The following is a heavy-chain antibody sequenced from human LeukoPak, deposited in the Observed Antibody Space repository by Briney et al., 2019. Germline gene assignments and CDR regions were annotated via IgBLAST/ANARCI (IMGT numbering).Heavy chain of an antibody. V-gene: IGHV1-18*01. J-gene: IGHJ3*02. CDR3: ARDYRGYCSSTSCYSTSNAFDI. CDR2: ISAYNGNT. Sequence: ASVKVSCKASGYTFTSYGISWVRQAPEQGLEWMGWISAYNGNTNYAQKLQGRVTMTTDTSTSTAYMELRSLRSDDTAVYYCARDYRGYCSSTSCYSTSNAFDIWGQGTMVTVSS. CDR1: GYTFTSYG. D-gene: IGHD2-2*01.